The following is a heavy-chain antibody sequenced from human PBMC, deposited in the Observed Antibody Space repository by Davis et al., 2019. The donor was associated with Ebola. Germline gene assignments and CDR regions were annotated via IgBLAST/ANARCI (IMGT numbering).Heavy chain of an antibody. CDR2: IYYSGST. J-gene: IGHJ4*02. D-gene: IGHD2-15*01. Sequence: MPGGSLRLSCTVSGGSISSYYWSWIRQPPGKGLEWIGYIYYSGSTNYNPSLKSRVTISVDTSKNQFSLKLSSVTAADTAVYYCARGGWGAGGYWGQGTLVTVSS. V-gene: IGHV4-59*01. CDR3: ARGGWGAGGY. CDR1: GGSISSYY.